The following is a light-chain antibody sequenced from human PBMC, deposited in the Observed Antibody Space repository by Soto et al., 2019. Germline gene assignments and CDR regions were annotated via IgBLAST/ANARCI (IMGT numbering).Light chain of an antibody. CDR3: SSYTSSSTLAV. CDR2: DVS. V-gene: IGLV2-14*01. J-gene: IGLJ7*01. CDR1: SSDVGGYNY. Sequence: QSVLTQPASVSGSPGQSITISCTGTSSDVGGYNYVSWYQQHPGKAPKLMIYDVSNRPSGVSNRFSGSKSGNTASLTISRLQAEDEADYYCSSYTSSSTLAVFGGGTQLTVL.